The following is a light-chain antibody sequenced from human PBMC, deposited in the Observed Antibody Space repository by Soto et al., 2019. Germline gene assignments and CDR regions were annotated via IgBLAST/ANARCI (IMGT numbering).Light chain of an antibody. CDR1: SSDVGGNKY. V-gene: IGLV2-14*01. J-gene: IGLJ1*01. CDR2: DVS. CDR3: SAFTGSTYV. Sequence: HSVLHQPACGSGYPGQSITISCIRTSSDVGGNKYVSWYQLNPGKAPKLMICDVSNRPSGVSNRFSGSKSGNTASLTISGLQAEDEADYYCSAFTGSTYVFGTGTKVTVL.